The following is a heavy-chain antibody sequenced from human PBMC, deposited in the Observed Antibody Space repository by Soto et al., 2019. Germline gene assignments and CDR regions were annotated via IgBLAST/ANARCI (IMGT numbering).Heavy chain of an antibody. Sequence: PGESLKISCRGSGYSFTTYWIGWVRQMPGKGLEWLGIIYPGDSDTRYSPSFQGQVTISADKSISTAYLQWSSLKASDTAMYYCARLICVFWSGLKDAFDIWGQGTMVTVSS. CDR2: IYPGDSDT. D-gene: IGHD3-3*01. CDR3: ARLICVFWSGLKDAFDI. CDR1: GYSFTTYW. V-gene: IGHV5-51*01. J-gene: IGHJ3*02.